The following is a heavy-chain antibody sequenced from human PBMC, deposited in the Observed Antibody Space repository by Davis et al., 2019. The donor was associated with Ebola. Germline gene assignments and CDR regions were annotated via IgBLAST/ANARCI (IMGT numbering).Heavy chain of an antibody. CDR1: GFTFSNAW. D-gene: IGHD3-22*01. Sequence: GGSLRLSCAASGFTFSNAWMSWVRQAPGKGLEWVGRIKSKTDGGTTDYAAPVKGRFTISRDDSKNTLYLQMNSLKTEDTAVYYCTTQTYYYDSSGYYYIDYWGQGTLVTVSS. CDR3: TTQTYYYDSSGYYYIDY. V-gene: IGHV3-15*01. J-gene: IGHJ4*02. CDR2: IKSKTDGGTT.